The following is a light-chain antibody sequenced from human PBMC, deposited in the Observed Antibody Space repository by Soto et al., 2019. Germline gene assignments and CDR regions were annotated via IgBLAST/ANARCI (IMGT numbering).Light chain of an antibody. Sequence: EIVLTQSPGTLSLSPGERATLSCRASQSVSSSYVAWYQQKPGQAPRLLIYGASSRATGIPDRFSGSGSGTDFTLTISRLEPEDFAVYYCQQYGSSPPATFGPGTKVDIK. V-gene: IGKV3-20*01. J-gene: IGKJ3*01. CDR3: QQYGSSPPAT. CDR2: GAS. CDR1: QSVSSSY.